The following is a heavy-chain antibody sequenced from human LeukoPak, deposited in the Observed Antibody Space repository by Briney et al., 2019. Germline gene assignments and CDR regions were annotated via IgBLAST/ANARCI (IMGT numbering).Heavy chain of an antibody. Sequence: SETLSLTCTVSGDPIRSDSFYWNWIRQPAGKGLQWIGRIYASGNTNYNPSLKSRVTISLDTSRNRFSLNLRSVTATDTAVYFCARDRSSGWLNWFDXWGQGTLVTV. V-gene: IGHV4-61*02. D-gene: IGHD6-19*01. CDR3: ARDRSSGWLNWFDX. CDR2: IYASGNT. J-gene: IGHJ5*02. CDR1: GDPIRSDSFY.